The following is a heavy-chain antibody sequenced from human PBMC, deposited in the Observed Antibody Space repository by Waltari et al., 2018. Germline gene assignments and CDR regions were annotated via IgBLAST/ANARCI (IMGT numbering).Heavy chain of an antibody. V-gene: IGHV3-9*01. D-gene: IGHD3-22*01. CDR2: ISWNSGSI. CDR3: AKDIGYYDSSGLFDY. J-gene: IGHJ4*02. Sequence: EVQLVESGGGLVQPGRSLRLSCAASGFTFDDYAMHWVRQAPGKGLEWVSGISWNSGSIGYADSVKGRFTISRDNAKNSLYLQMNSLRAEDTALYYCAKDIGYYDSSGLFDYWGQVTLVTVSS. CDR1: GFTFDDYA.